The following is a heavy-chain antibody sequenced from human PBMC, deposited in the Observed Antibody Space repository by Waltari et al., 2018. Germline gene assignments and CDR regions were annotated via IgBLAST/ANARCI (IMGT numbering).Heavy chain of an antibody. V-gene: IGHV4-30-4*08. J-gene: IGHJ4*02. D-gene: IGHD2-15*01. CDR2: IFYSGRT. Sequence: QVQLQESGPGLVKPSQTLSLTCTVSGGSISSDDYCWNWIRQPPGKGLEWIGYIFYSGRTYYNPSLNSRVTISVDTSKTQFSLKLSSVTAADTAVYYCARDSVVAGGGFDYWGQGTLVTVSS. CDR1: GGSISSDDYC. CDR3: ARDSVVAGGGFDY.